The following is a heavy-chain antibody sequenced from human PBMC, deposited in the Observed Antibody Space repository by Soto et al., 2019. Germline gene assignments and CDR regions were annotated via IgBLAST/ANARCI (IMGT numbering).Heavy chain of an antibody. J-gene: IGHJ4*02. CDR2: ISSNGGST. CDR1: GFTFSSYA. D-gene: IGHD6-13*01. CDR3: ARGRGSSSWTPFDY. V-gene: IGHV3-64*02. Sequence: PGGSLRLSCAASGFTFSSYAMHWFRQAPGKGLEYVSAISSNGGSTYYADSVKGRFTISRDNSKNTLYLQMGSLRAEDMAVYYCARGRGSSSWTPFDYWGQGTLVTVSS.